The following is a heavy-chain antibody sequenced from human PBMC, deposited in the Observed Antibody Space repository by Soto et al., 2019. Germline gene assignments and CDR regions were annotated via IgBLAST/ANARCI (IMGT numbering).Heavy chain of an antibody. D-gene: IGHD6-19*01. CDR3: AKWGRQWLVTSDFNY. J-gene: IGHJ4*02. V-gene: IGHV3-30*18. Sequence: VQLVESGGGLVQPGRSLRLSCAASGFTFSDYAMHWVRQAPGKGLEWVSVVSHDGRNTHYADSVKGRFTISRDSSKKTVSLEMTSMRAEDTAVYYCAKWGRQWLVTSDFNYWGQGALVTVSS. CDR2: VSHDGRNT. CDR1: GFTFSDYA.